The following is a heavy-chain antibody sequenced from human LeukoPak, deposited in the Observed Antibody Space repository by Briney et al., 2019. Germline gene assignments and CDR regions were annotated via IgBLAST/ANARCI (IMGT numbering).Heavy chain of an antibody. CDR2: IYYSGST. V-gene: IGHV4-39*07. Sequence: SETLSLTCTVSGGSISSSSYYWGWIRQPPGKGLEWIGSIYYSGSTYYNPSLKSRVTISVDTSKNQFSLKLSSVTAADTAVYYCARVFFGVVMRRLKPRFDPWGQGTLVTVSS. CDR3: ARVFFGVVMRRLKPRFDP. D-gene: IGHD3-3*01. CDR1: GGSISSSSYY. J-gene: IGHJ5*02.